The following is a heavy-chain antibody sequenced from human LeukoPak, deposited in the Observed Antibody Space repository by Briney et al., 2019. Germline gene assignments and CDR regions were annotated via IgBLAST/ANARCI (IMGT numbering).Heavy chain of an antibody. CDR2: ISGSGGST. CDR3: AKDGGAQLLHGGYFDY. Sequence: PGGSLRLSCAASGFTFSSYAMSWVRQAPGKGLEWVSAISGSGGSTYYADSVKGRFTIPRDNSKNTLYLQMNSLRAEDTAVYYCAKDGGAQLLHGGYFDYWGQGTLVTVSS. V-gene: IGHV3-23*01. J-gene: IGHJ4*02. CDR1: GFTFSSYA. D-gene: IGHD2-15*01.